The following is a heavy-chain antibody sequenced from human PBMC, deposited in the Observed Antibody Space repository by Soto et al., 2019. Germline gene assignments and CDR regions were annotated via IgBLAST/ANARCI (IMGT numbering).Heavy chain of an antibody. J-gene: IGHJ4*02. V-gene: IGHV3-74*01. CDR1: GINFNNYW. CDR3: ASDEGRCLKY. CDR2: INNVASII. Sequence: EVQLVESGGGLIQPGGSLRLSCAVSGINFNNYWMHWIRQTPGKGLVWVSHINNVASIINYADSVRGRFTISRDNAGNTLYLQMNSLGVEDTATYYCASDEGRCLKYWGQGTSVTVSS.